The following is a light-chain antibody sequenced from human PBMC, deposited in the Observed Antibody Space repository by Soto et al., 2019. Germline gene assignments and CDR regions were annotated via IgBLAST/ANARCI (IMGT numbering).Light chain of an antibody. CDR1: QSVRSW. CDR2: AAS. J-gene: IGKJ1*01. V-gene: IGKV1-5*01. Sequence: DIQMTQSPATLSASVGDRVTITCRASQSVRSWLAWYQQKPGKAPKLLIYAASTLQSGVPSRFSGSGSGTEFSLTVSSLQPDDFATYYCQHPRTFGQGTK. CDR3: QHPRT.